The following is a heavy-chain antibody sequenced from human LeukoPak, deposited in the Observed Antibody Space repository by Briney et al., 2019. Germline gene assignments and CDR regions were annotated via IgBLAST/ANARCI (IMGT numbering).Heavy chain of an antibody. J-gene: IGHJ4*02. CDR3: ARDPPLGYCSSSSCPHLDY. V-gene: IGHV3-21*01. CDR2: ISSSSSFI. Sequence: GGSLRLSCAASGFTFSRYSMNWVRQAPGKGLEWVSSISSSSSFIYYADSVKGRFTISRDNAKNSLYLQMNSLRAENTAVYYCARDPPLGYCSSSSCPHLDYWGQGTLVTVSS. D-gene: IGHD2-2*01. CDR1: GFTFSRYS.